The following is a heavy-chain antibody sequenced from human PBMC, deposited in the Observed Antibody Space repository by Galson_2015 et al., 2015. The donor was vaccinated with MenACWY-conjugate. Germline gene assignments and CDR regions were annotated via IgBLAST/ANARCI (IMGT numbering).Heavy chain of an antibody. CDR2: IRDTGSL. V-gene: IGHV4-59*08. J-gene: IGHJ4*02. Sequence: SETLSLTCTVSGASISSHHWSWLRQPPGKGLEWIANIRDTGSLRDNPSLKSRVTMSADKSNNQFSLRLISVTAADTAVYYCARIPTWGSSFGYFDYWGQGILVAVSS. D-gene: IGHD7-27*01. CDR3: ARIPTWGSSFGYFDY. CDR1: GASISSHH.